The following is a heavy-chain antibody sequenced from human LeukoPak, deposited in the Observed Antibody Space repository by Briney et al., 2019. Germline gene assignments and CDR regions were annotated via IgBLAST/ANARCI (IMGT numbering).Heavy chain of an antibody. D-gene: IGHD3-22*01. Sequence: GGSLRLSCAASGFSFSNFYMSWIRQAQGRGLEWVSYISSSSTYTNSADSVRGRFTISRDNAKNSLYLQMNSLRVEDTAVYYCARESDSSGYYDYWGQGTLVTVSS. V-gene: IGHV3-11*06. J-gene: IGHJ4*02. CDR2: ISSSSTYT. CDR1: GFSFSNFY. CDR3: ARESDSSGYYDY.